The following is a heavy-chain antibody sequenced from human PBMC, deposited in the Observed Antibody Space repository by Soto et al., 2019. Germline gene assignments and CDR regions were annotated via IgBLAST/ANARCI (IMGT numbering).Heavy chain of an antibody. V-gene: IGHV3-9*01. Sequence: PGGSLRLSCAASGFTFDDYAMHWVRQAPGKGLEWVSGISWNSGSIGYADSVKGRFTISRDNAKNSLYLQMNSLRAEDTALYYCAKGMAAAGTWYYYYGMDVWGQGTTVTVSS. D-gene: IGHD6-13*01. CDR3: AKGMAAAGTWYYYYGMDV. J-gene: IGHJ6*02. CDR1: GFTFDDYA. CDR2: ISWNSGSI.